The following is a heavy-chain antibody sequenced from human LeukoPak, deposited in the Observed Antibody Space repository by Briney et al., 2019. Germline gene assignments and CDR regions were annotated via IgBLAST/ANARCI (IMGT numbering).Heavy chain of an antibody. J-gene: IGHJ3*02. CDR2: IYYSGST. Sequence: PSETLSLTCTVSGDSISSSSSYWGWIRQPPGEGLEWIGSIYYSGSTYYKPSLKSRVTISVDKSKNQFSLKLSSVTAADTAVYYCAGAHCGGDCYSGRAFDIWGQGTMVTVSS. D-gene: IGHD2-21*02. CDR1: GDSISSSSSY. V-gene: IGHV4-39*07. CDR3: AGAHCGGDCYSGRAFDI.